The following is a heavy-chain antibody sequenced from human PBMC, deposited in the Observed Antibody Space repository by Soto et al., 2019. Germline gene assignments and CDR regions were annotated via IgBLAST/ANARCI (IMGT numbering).Heavy chain of an antibody. D-gene: IGHD4-17*01. Sequence: QVQLQESGPGLVKPSQTLSLTCTVSGGSISSGGYYWSWIRQHPGKGLEWIGYIYYSGSTYYNPSLKSRVTISVDKSKNQFSLQLTSVTVADTAFYYCARGGTTVTRFQHWGQGTLVIVSS. CDR1: GGSISSGGYY. CDR2: IYYSGST. V-gene: IGHV4-31*03. CDR3: ARGGTTVTRFQH. J-gene: IGHJ1*01.